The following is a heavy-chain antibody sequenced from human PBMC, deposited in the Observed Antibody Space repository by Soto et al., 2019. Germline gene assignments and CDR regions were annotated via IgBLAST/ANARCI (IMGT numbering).Heavy chain of an antibody. V-gene: IGHV1-3*01. CDR1: GYTFRNYA. D-gene: IGHD6-13*01. J-gene: IGHJ4*02. CDR3: AGDGAVAGNINFYY. CDR2: INAGNRDT. Sequence: QVQLVQSGAEVKKPGASVKVSCKASGYTFRNYAMHWVRQAPGQRPEWMGWINAGNRDTKYSQKFQDTVSLTTDTSASTAYMGLCGLRSEGTAVYYCAGDGAVAGNINFYYWGQGTLVTVSS.